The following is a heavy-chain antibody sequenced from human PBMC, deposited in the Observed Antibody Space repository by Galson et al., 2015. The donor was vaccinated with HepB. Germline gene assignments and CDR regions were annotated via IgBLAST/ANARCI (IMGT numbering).Heavy chain of an antibody. Sequence: QSGAEVKKPGESLKISCKGSGYSFTSYWIGWVRQMPGKGLEWMGIIYPGDSDTRYSPSFQGQVTISADKSISTAYLQMNSLRAEDGAVYYCVRDRGRDGYAWGPGPIDSWGQGALVTVSS. D-gene: IGHD5-24*01. CDR2: IYPGDSDT. V-gene: IGHV5-51*01. CDR1: GYSFTSYW. J-gene: IGHJ3*01. CDR3: VRDRGRDGYAWGPGPIDS.